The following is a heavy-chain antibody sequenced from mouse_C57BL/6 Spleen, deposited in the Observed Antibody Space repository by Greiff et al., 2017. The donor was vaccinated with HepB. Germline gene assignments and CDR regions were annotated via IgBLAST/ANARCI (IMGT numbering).Heavy chain of an antibody. CDR1: GYTFTSYN. J-gene: IGHJ2*01. V-gene: IGHV1-12*01. Sequence: LQQSGAELVRPGASVKMSCTASGYTFTSYNMHWVKQTPRQGLEWIGAIYPGNGDTSYTQKFKGKATLTVDKSSSTAYMQLSSLTSEDSAVYFCARRYYGSSYYFDYWGQGTTLTVSS. CDR2: IYPGNGDT. CDR3: ARRYYGSSYYFDY. D-gene: IGHD1-1*01.